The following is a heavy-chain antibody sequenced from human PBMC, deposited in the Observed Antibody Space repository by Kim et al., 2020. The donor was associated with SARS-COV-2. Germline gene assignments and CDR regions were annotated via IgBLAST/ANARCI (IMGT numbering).Heavy chain of an antibody. D-gene: IGHD2-15*01. Sequence: SVKVSCKASGGTFSSYAISWVRQAPGQGLEWMGRIIPILGIANYAQKFQGRVTITADKSTSTAYMELSSLRSEDTAVYYCAREGVNCSGGSCYAFDIWSQGTMVTVSS. CDR3: AREGVNCSGGSCYAFDI. CDR1: GGTFSSYA. J-gene: IGHJ3*02. V-gene: IGHV1-69*04. CDR2: IIPILGIA.